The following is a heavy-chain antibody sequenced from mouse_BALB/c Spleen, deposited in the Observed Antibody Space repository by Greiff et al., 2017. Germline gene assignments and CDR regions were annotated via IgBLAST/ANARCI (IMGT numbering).Heavy chain of an antibody. V-gene: IGHV5-6-3*01. Sequence: EVKLVESGGGLVQPGGSLKLSCAASGFTFSSYGMSWVRQTPDKRLELVATINSNGGSTYYPDSVKGRFTISRDNAKNTLYLQMSSLKSEDTAMYYCARDRRGTAYFDYWGQGTTLTVSS. D-gene: IGHD4-1*01. CDR2: INSNGGST. J-gene: IGHJ2*01. CDR1: GFTFSSYG. CDR3: ARDRRGTAYFDY.